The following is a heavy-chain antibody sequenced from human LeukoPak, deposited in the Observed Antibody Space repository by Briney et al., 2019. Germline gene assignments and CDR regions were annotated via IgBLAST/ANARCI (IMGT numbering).Heavy chain of an antibody. V-gene: IGHV3-48*03. J-gene: IGHJ3*01. CDR1: GFTFSSYE. CDR2: ISSSGSIT. Sequence: GGSLRLSCAASGFTFSSYEMNWVRQAPGKGLEWVSYISSSGSITYYADSVKGRFTISRDNAKNSVYLQMDSLRAEDTAVYYCARGFRAFDFWAQGTVVTVSS. CDR3: ARGFRAFDF.